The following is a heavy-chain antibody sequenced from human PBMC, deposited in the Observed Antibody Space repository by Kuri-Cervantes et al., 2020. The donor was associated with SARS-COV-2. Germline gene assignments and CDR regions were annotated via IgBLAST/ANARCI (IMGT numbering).Heavy chain of an antibody. CDR1: GGSISSHY. CDR3: ARTIFGVVIIANWFDP. V-gene: IGHV4-59*08. CDR2: IYYSGST. J-gene: IGHJ5*02. Sequence: SETLSLTCTVSGGSISSHYRSWIRQPPGKGLEWIGYIYYSGSTNYNPSLKSRVTISVDTSKNQFSLKLSSVTAADTAVYYCARTIFGVVIIANWFDPWGQGTLVTVSS. D-gene: IGHD3-3*01.